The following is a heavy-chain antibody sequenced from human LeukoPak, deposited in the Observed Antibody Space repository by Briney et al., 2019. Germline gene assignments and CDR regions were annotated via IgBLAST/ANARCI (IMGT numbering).Heavy chain of an antibody. D-gene: IGHD6-13*01. CDR1: GGSISSSSYY. J-gene: IGHJ4*02. CDR3: TFAQQLVLI. CDR2: IYYSGST. V-gene: IGHV4-39*01. Sequence: PSETLSLTCTVSGGSISSSSYYWGWIRQPPGKGLEWIGSIYYSGSTYYNPSLKSRVTISVDTSKNRLSLKLSSVTAADTAVYYCTFAQQLVLIWGQGTLVTVSS.